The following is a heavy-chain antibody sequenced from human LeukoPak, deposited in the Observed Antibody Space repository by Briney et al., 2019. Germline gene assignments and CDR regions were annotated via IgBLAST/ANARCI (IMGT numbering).Heavy chain of an antibody. CDR3: AKRRGYNWNDGEDY. V-gene: IGHV3-30-3*02. D-gene: IGHD1-1*01. CDR1: GFTFSSYA. J-gene: IGHJ4*02. Sequence: GGSLRLSCAASGFTFSSYAMHWVRQAPGKGLEWVAVISYDGSNKYYADSVKGRFTISRDNSKNTLYLQMNSLRVEDTAVYYCAKRRGYNWNDGEDYWGQGTLVTVSS. CDR2: ISYDGSNK.